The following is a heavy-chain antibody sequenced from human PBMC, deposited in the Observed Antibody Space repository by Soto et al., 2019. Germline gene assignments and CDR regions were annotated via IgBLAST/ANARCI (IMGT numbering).Heavy chain of an antibody. CDR1: GFSLSTSGVG. J-gene: IGHJ4*02. D-gene: IGHD3-10*01. Sequence: QITLKESGPTLVKPTQTLTLTCTFSGFSLSTSGVGVGWIRQPPGKALEWLAIIYWDDEKRYSPSLKSRLTVTQDHSKSQVGLTMTNVDPVDTATYYCGDRAYFDSGKEFDYWGQGNLVSVSS. CDR2: IYWDDEK. V-gene: IGHV2-5*02. CDR3: GDRAYFDSGKEFDY.